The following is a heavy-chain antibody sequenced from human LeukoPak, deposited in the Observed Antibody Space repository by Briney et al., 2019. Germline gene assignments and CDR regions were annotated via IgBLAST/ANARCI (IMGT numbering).Heavy chain of an antibody. J-gene: IGHJ4*02. CDR2: IYYSGST. D-gene: IGHD4-17*01. Sequence: SETLSVTCTVSGGSISSYYWSWIRQPPGKGLEWIGYIYYSGSTNYNPSLKSRVTISVDTSKNQFSLKLSSVTAADTAVYYCARAPLRRGPFDYWGQGTLVTVSS. V-gene: IGHV4-59*01. CDR1: GGSISSYY. CDR3: ARAPLRRGPFDY.